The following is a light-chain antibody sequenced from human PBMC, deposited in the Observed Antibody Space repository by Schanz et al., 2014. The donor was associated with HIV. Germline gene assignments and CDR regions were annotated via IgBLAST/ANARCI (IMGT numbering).Light chain of an antibody. Sequence: DIVMTQSPDSLAVSLGEGATINCKSSRSVFYGSNDKNYLAWYQQKPGQPPRLLIYWASTRESGVPDRFSGSGSGTDFTLTISSLQAEDVALYYCQQYYSTPGTFGPGTKVEIK. J-gene: IGKJ1*01. CDR1: RSVFYGSNDKNY. CDR2: WAS. V-gene: IGKV4-1*01. CDR3: QQYYSTPGT.